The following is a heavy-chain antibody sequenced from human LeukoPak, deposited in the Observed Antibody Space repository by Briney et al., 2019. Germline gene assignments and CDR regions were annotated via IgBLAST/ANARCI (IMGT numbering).Heavy chain of an antibody. J-gene: IGHJ4*02. D-gene: IGHD6-13*01. Sequence: GGSLRLSCAASGFTFSSYWMHWVRQAPGKGLVWVSRINNDGSSTSYADSVKGRFTISRDNAKNTLYLQMNSLRAEDTAVYYCARLPGIAAAGTTGRNWGQGTLVTVSS. CDR1: GFTFSSYW. V-gene: IGHV3-74*01. CDR3: ARLPGIAAAGTTGRN. CDR2: INNDGSST.